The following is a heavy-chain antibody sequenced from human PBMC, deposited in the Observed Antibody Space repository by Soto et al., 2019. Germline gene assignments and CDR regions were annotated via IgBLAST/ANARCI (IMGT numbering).Heavy chain of an antibody. CDR3: ARGGAGYERDFWTENWFDP. CDR1: GYTFTSYY. D-gene: IGHD3-3*01. Sequence: ASVKVSCKASGYTFTSYYMHWVRQAPGQGLEWMGIINPSGGSTSYAQKFQGRVTMTRDTSTSTVYMELSSLRSEDTAVYYCARGGAGYERDFWTENWFDPWGQGTLVTVSS. V-gene: IGHV1-46*03. J-gene: IGHJ5*02. CDR2: INPSGGST.